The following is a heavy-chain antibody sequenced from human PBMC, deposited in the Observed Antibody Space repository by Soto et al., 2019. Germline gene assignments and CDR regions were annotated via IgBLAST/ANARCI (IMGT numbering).Heavy chain of an antibody. CDR1: GDSISSADYY. V-gene: IGHV4-30-4*01. J-gene: IGHJ6*02. Sequence: SETLSLTCTISGDSISSADYYWSWIRQTPGKGLEWIGHIFYSGTTYYNPSLKSRLTISVDTSKNHFSLRLTSVTAADTAVYYCARDLWVEPELYYYGMDVWGQGTTVTVSS. CDR2: IFYSGTT. CDR3: ARDLWVEPELYYYGMDV. D-gene: IGHD1-1*01.